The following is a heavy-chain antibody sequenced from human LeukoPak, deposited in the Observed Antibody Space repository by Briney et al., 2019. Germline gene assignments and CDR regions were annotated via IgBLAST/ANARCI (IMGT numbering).Heavy chain of an antibody. J-gene: IGHJ4*02. D-gene: IGHD1-26*01. Sequence: GGSLRLSCAASGFTFSRYGMYWVRQAPGQGLEWMGWISAYNGNTNYAQKLQGRVTMTTDTSTSTAYMELRSLRSDDTAVYYCARLEPSGSYGDYWGQGTLVTVSS. CDR2: ISAYNGNT. CDR3: ARLEPSGSYGDY. CDR1: GFTFSRYG. V-gene: IGHV1-18*01.